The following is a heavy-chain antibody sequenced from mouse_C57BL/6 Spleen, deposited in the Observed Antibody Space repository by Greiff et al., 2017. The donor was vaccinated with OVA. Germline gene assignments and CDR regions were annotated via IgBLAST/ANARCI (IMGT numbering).Heavy chain of an antibody. D-gene: IGHD1-1*01. CDR2: IYPGDGDT. CDR3: ARYYYGLDY. Sequence: QVQLQQSGPELVKPGASVKISCKASGYAFSSSCMNWVKQRPGPGLALIGRIYPGDGDTNSNGQFTGQPTLTADKSSSTAYMQLSSLTSEDSAVYFCARYYYGLDYWGQGTTLTVSS. V-gene: IGHV1-82*01. J-gene: IGHJ2*01. CDR1: GYAFSSSC.